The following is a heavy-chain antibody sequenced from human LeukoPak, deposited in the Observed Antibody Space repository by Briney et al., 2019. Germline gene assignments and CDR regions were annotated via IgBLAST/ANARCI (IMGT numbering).Heavy chain of an antibody. CDR2: IKQDGTEI. V-gene: IGHV3-7*03. Sequence: PGGSLRLSCAASGFTFSSHWMSWVRQAPGKGPEWVANIKQDGTEIYYVDSVKGRFTISRDNAKNSLYLQMNSLRDEDTAVYYCARDRGGSYLSEFDYWGQGTLVTVSS. J-gene: IGHJ4*02. CDR1: GFTFSSHW. CDR3: ARDRGGSYLSEFDY. D-gene: IGHD1-26*01.